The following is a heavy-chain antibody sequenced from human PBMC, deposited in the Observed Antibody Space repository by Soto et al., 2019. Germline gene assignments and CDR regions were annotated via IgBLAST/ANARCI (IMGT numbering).Heavy chain of an antibody. CDR1: GGTFSSFG. V-gene: IGHV1-69*01. D-gene: IGHD5-12*01. Sequence: QVQLVQSGAELKKPGSSVKVSCKASGGTFSSFGISWVRQAPGQGLEWMGGIIPVFGRPNYAQRFRGRLTITADESTNTGYTELIDLRSEDTAVYYCAREGSGYNFWGQGTQVTVSS. CDR2: IIPVFGRP. J-gene: IGHJ1*01. CDR3: AREGSGYNF.